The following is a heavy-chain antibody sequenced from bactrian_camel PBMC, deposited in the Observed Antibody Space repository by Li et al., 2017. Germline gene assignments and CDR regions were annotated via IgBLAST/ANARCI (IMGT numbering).Heavy chain of an antibody. J-gene: IGHJ4*01. V-gene: IGHV3S56*01. D-gene: IGHD3*01. CDR2: VDSDGTT. Sequence: HVQLVESGGGPVQAGGSLRLSCAASGFTAPHYCMAWFRQTPGKERENLGAVDSDGTTVYPADSVKGRFTISRDNAKDTLYLQMNSLKIEDTAVYYCALGSSRQATMTARGKGTQVTVS. CDR1: GFTAPHYC.